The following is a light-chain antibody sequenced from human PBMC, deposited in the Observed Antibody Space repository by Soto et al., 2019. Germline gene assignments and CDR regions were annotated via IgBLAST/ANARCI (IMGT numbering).Light chain of an antibody. CDR2: EAS. Sequence: QSALTQPASVSGSPGQSITISCTGTSSDIGAYDYVSWYQQHPGEAPQVMIYEASNRPSGVSSRFSGSKSGNTASLTISGLQAEDEADYYCCSYTSSTSWVFGGGTKVTVL. J-gene: IGLJ3*02. CDR1: SSDIGAYDY. V-gene: IGLV2-14*01. CDR3: CSYTSSTSWV.